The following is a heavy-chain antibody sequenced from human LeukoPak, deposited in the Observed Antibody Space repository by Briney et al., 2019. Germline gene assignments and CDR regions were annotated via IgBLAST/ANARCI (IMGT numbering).Heavy chain of an antibody. Sequence: PGGSLRLSCAASGFTFSRYAMSWVRQAPGKGLEAPGKGLEWVSTISASGHATYYPDSVRGRFTISRDNSKSTLHLQMDSLRAEDSALYYCAKWTEGANPKFHHWGQGTLVTVSS. J-gene: IGHJ4*02. V-gene: IGHV3-23*01. D-gene: IGHD1-26*01. CDR1: GFTFSRYA. CDR2: ISASGHAT. CDR3: AKWTEGANPKFHH.